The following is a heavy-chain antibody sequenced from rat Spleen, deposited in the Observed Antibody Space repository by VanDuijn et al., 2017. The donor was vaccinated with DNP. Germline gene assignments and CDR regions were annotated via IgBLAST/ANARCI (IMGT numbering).Heavy chain of an antibody. CDR1: GFTFSYYY. CDR3: ARLGHTMVITTYFDY. D-gene: IGHD1-9*01. CDR2: FSTGGGYT. J-gene: IGHJ2*01. Sequence: EVQLVESGGGLVQPGRSMKLSCAASGFTFSYYYMAWVRQAPTKGLEWVASFSTGGGYTYYRDSLKGRFTISRDNAKSTLYLQMDSLRSEDTATYYCARLGHTMVITTYFDYWGQGVMVTVSS. V-gene: IGHV5-25*01.